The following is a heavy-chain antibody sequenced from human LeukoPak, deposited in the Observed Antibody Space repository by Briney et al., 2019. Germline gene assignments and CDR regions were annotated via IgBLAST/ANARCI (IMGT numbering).Heavy chain of an antibody. CDR2: ISSSSSYI. V-gene: IGHV3-21*01. CDR1: GFTFSSYS. CDR3: ARDLYYDSSGYCY. D-gene: IGHD3-22*01. J-gene: IGHJ4*02. Sequence: GGALRLSCAASGFTFSSYSMNWVRQAPGKGLEWVSSISSSSSYIYYADSVKGRFTISRDNAKNSLYLQVNSLRAEDTAVYYCARDLYYDSSGYCYWGQGTLVTVSS.